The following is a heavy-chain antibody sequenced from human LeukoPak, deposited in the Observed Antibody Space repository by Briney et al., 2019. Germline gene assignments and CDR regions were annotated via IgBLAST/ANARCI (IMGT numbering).Heavy chain of an antibody. V-gene: IGHV3-23*01. CDR1: GFTFNRHA. J-gene: IGHJ4*02. CDR2: LSGSATNT. CDR3: SRWLNDYYDSGTFPSPFDY. D-gene: IGHD3-10*01. Sequence: GGSLRLSCAASGFTFNRHAMSWVRQAPGKGLGWVSSLSGSATNTYYADSVKGRFTISRDNSKNTLYLQMNNLRAADTAIYYCSRWLNDYYDSGTFPSPFDYWGQGTLVTVSS.